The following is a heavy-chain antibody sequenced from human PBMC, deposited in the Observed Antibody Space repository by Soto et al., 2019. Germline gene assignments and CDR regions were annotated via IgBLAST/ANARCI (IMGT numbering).Heavy chain of an antibody. CDR3: ASVSRPTYYYGSGIATYYFGIDV. J-gene: IGHJ6*01. V-gene: IGHV1-18*04. D-gene: IGHD3-10*01. Sequence: ASVKVSCKASGYTFTSYGISWVRQAPGQGLEWMGWISAYNGNTNYAQKLQGRVTMTTDTSTSTAYMELRSLRSDDTAVYYCASVSRPTYYYGSGIATYYFGIDVWGQGTTVTVSS. CDR2: ISAYNGNT. CDR1: GYTFTSYG.